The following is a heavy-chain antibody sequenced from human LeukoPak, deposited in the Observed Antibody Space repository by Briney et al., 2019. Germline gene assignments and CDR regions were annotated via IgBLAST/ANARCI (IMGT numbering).Heavy chain of an antibody. CDR2: ISGYNGNT. Sequence: GASVKVSCKASGYTFSTYGIAWVRQAPGQGLEWMGWISGYNGNTNYAQEFQGRVTMTTDTTTTTAYMELRSLRSDDTAVYYCARDGYFDYWGQGTLVTVSS. CDR3: ARDGYFDY. V-gene: IGHV1-18*01. J-gene: IGHJ4*02. CDR1: GYTFSTYG.